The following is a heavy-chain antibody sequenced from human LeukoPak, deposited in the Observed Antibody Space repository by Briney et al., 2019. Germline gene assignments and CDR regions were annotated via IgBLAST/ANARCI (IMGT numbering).Heavy chain of an antibody. CDR1: GFTFSSYG. D-gene: IGHD6-13*01. J-gene: IGHJ4*02. CDR3: ARVGSRWSFDY. CDR2: IWFDGSNK. Sequence: PGGSLRLSCAASGFTFSSYGMDWVRQAPGKGLEWVAIIWFDGSNKYYADSVRGRFTISRDNSKNTLYLEMNSLRVEDTAVYYCARVGSRWSFDYWGQGTLVTVSS. V-gene: IGHV3-33*01.